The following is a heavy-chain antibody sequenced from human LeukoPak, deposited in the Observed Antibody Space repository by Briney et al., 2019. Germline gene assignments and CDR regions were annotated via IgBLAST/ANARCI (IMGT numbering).Heavy chain of an antibody. J-gene: IGHJ4*02. Sequence: GGSLRLSCSVSGFTFSSFEMNWVRHAPGKGLEGVSYISSGGTTINYADSVKGRFTISRDNAKNSLYLQMNSLRAEDTAVYYCAKDSGVAAAIPVYWGQGTLVTVSS. D-gene: IGHD6-13*01. CDR3: AKDSGVAAAIPVY. V-gene: IGHV3-48*03. CDR1: GFTFSSFE. CDR2: ISSGGTTI.